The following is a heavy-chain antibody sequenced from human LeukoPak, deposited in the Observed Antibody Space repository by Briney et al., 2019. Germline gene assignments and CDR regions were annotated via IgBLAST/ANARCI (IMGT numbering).Heavy chain of an antibody. CDR2: IYYSGST. CDR3: ARLRSSSWYVY. J-gene: IGHJ4*02. D-gene: IGHD6-13*01. Sequence: GSLRLSCEASGFTFTTYSMTWIRQPPGKGLEWIGSIYYSGSTYYNPSLKSRVTISVDTSKNQFSLKLSSVTAADTAVYYCARLRSSSWYVYWGQGTLVTVSS. V-gene: IGHV4-38-2*01. CDR1: GFTFTTYS.